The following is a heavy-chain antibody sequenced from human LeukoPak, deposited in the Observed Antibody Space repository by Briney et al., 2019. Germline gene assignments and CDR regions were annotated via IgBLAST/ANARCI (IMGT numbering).Heavy chain of an antibody. J-gene: IGHJ4*02. Sequence: GGSLRLSCEASGFTFSSYAMSWVRQAPGKGLEWVSAISGSGGSTYYAHSVKGRFTISRDNSKNTLYLQMNSLRAEDTAVYYCGKAKKQWLLDYWGQGTLVTVSS. CDR3: GKAKKQWLLDY. CDR2: ISGSGGST. D-gene: IGHD6-19*01. CDR1: GFTFSSYA. V-gene: IGHV3-23*01.